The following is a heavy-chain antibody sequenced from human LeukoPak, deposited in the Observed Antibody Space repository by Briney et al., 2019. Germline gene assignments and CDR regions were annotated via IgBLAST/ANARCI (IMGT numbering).Heavy chain of an antibody. V-gene: IGHV3-33*01. D-gene: IGHD3-22*01. J-gene: IGHJ4*02. Sequence: GRSLRLSCAASGFTFSSYGMHWVRQAPGKGLEWVAVIWYDGSNKYYADSVKGRFTISRDNSKNTLYLQMNSLRAEDTAVYYCARDRYYCDSSGYHPGDYFDYWGQGTLVTVSS. CDR1: GFTFSSYG. CDR3: ARDRYYCDSSGYHPGDYFDY. CDR2: IWYDGSNK.